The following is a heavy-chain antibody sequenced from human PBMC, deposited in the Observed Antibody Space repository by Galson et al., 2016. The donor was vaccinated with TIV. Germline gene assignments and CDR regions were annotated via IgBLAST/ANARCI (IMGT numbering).Heavy chain of an antibody. CDR3: ARGELATTKILFDY. V-gene: IGHV3-33*08. CDR2: IWFDGSND. J-gene: IGHJ4*02. Sequence: SLRLSCAASGFTFDGYGMSWVRQAPGKGLEWVAVIWFDGSNDRYADSVKGRFTISRDNSKNTLYLQMNSLRAEDTAMYYCARGELATTKILFDYWGQGTLVTVSS. D-gene: IGHD1-1*01. CDR1: GFTFDGYG.